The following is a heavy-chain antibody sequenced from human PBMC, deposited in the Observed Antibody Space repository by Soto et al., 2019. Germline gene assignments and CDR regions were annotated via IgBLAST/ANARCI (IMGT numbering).Heavy chain of an antibody. CDR3: ARVAEISSWYPKWFDP. CDR1: GFTFSSYW. J-gene: IGHJ5*02. V-gene: IGHV3-7*05. CDR2: IKQDGSEK. Sequence: GGSLRLSCAASGFTFSSYWMSWVRQAPGKGLEWVANIKQDGSEKYYVDSVKGRFTISRDNAKNSLYLQMNSLRAEDTAVYYCARVAEISSWYPKWFDPWGQGTLVTVSS. D-gene: IGHD6-13*01.